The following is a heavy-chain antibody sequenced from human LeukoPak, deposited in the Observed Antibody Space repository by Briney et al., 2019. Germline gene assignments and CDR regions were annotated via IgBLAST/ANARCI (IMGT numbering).Heavy chain of an antibody. J-gene: IGHJ4*02. V-gene: IGHV6-1*01. CDR2: TYYRSKWYN. D-gene: IGHD3-10*01. Sequence: SQTLSLTCAISGDSVSSNSVTWNWIRQSPSRGLEWLGRTYYRSKWYNDYAVSVKCRITINADTSKNQFSLQLNSVTPEDTAVYYCTRRRGSGSYYFDYWGQGTLVTVSS. CDR3: TRRRGSGSYYFDY. CDR1: GDSVSSNSVT.